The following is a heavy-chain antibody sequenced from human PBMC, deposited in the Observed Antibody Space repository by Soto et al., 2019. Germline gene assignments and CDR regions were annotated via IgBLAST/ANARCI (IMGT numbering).Heavy chain of an antibody. CDR1: GFTFSGSA. D-gene: IGHD6-19*01. CDR3: RILIAVAGTDY. J-gene: IGHJ4*02. Sequence: TGGSLRLSCAASGFTFSGSAMHWVRQASGKGLEWVGRIRSKANSYATAYAASVKGRFTISRDDSKNTAYLQMNSLKTEDTAVYYCRILIAVAGTDYWGQGTLVTSPQ. CDR2: IRSKANSYAT. V-gene: IGHV3-73*01.